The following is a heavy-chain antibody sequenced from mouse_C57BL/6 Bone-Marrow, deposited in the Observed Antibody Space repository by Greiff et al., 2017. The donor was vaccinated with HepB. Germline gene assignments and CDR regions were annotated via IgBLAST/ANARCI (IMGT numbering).Heavy chain of an antibody. CDR2: IYPSDSET. Sequence: QVQLQQPGAELVRPGSSVKLSCKASGYTFTSYWMDWVKQRPGQGLEWIGNIYPSDSETHYNQKFKDKATLTVDKSSSTAYMQLSSLTSEDSAVYYCARGGLLWFAYWGQGTLVTVSA. V-gene: IGHV1-61*01. CDR3: ARGGLLWFAY. J-gene: IGHJ3*01. D-gene: IGHD2-3*01. CDR1: GYTFTSYW.